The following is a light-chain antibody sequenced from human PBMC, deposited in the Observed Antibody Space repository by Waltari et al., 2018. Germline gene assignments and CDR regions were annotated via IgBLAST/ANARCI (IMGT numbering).Light chain of an antibody. Sequence: DIQMTQSPSSLSASVGDRVTITCQASQHVSKYLNWYQQKPGKAPNLLIYDASNLQRGVPARFSGSGSGTHFRFTISRLQPEDIATYYCQKYDNVPRTFGQGTRVEI. V-gene: IGKV1-33*01. CDR2: DAS. CDR1: QHVSKY. CDR3: QKYDNVPRT. J-gene: IGKJ5*01.